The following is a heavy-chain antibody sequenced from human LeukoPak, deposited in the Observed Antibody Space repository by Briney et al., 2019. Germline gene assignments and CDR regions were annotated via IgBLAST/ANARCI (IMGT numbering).Heavy chain of an antibody. V-gene: IGHV7-4-1*01. CDR2: INTNTGNP. D-gene: IGHD2-15*01. Sequence: ASVKVSCKASGYTFTSYVINWVRQAPGQGLEWMGWINTNTGNPTFAQGFTGRFALSLDTSVSTAYLQIYSLKAEDTAVYYCARAVGVVVPAPYYYYMDVWGKGTTVTVSS. CDR3: ARAVGVVVPAPYYYYMDV. J-gene: IGHJ6*03. CDR1: GYTFTSYV.